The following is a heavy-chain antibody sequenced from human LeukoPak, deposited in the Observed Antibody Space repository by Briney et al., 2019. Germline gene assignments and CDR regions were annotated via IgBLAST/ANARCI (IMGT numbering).Heavy chain of an antibody. CDR2: ISYDGSDK. CDR1: GFTFSSYG. V-gene: IGHV3-30*18. D-gene: IGHD6-6*01. J-gene: IGHJ4*02. CDR3: AKDLRATRPCYYFDY. Sequence: PGRSLRLSCAASGFTFSSYGIHWVRQAPGKGLEWVAVISYDGSDKYYADSVKGRFTISRDNSRRTLYLQMSSLKPEDTAVYYCAKDLRATRPCYYFDYWGQGTLVTVSS.